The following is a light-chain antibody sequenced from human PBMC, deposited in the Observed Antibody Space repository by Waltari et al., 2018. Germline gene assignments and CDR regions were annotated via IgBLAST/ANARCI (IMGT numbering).Light chain of an antibody. Sequence: QSALTQPPSVSGSPGQSVTISCTGTSSDVGADYYVSWYQQHPGKAPKFIIYDVNKRASGVPDRFSGSKSGNTASLTISGLQTVDEADYYCSSYAGTPTYVVFGGGTRLTVL. CDR2: DVN. J-gene: IGLJ2*01. CDR1: SSDVGADYY. CDR3: SSYAGTPTYVV. V-gene: IGLV2-11*01.